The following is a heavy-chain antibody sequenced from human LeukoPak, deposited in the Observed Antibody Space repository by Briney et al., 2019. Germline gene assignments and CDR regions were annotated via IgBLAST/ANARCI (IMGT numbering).Heavy chain of an antibody. D-gene: IGHD5-24*01. CDR2: IYHSGST. V-gene: IGHV4-30-2*01. J-gene: IGHJ5*02. CDR1: GGSISSGGYS. Sequence: PSETLSLTCAVSGGSISSGGYSWSWIRQPPGKGLEWIGYIYHSGSTYYNPSLKSRVTISVDRSKNQFSLKLSSVTAADTAVYYCARHLPQMGPSGPFDPWGQGTLVTVSS. CDR3: ARHLPQMGPSGPFDP.